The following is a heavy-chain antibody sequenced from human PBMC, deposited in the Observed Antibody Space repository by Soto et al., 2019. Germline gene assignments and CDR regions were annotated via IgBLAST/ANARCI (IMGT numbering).Heavy chain of an antibody. CDR3: ASSISSWYYFHY. D-gene: IGHD6-13*01. V-gene: IGHV1-46*01. CDR1: GYTFTNYY. Sequence: ASVKVSCKASGYTFTNYYLHWVRQAPGQGLEWMGIINPSGGSTSYVQKFQGRVTMTRDTSTSTVYMDLSSLRSEDTAVYFCASSISSWYYFHYWGPGTLVPVSS. J-gene: IGHJ4*02. CDR2: INPSGGST.